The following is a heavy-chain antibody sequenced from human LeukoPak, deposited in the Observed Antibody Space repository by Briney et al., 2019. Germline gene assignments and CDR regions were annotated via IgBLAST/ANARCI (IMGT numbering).Heavy chain of an antibody. CDR2: IKQDGSEK. V-gene: IGHV3-7*05. J-gene: IGHJ4*02. D-gene: IGHD3-10*01. CDR3: ARESSSGGTLDY. CDR1: GFTFSSDW. Sequence: GGSLRLSCAASGFTFSSDWMSWVRQAPGKGLEWVANIKQDGSEKYYVDSVKGRFTISRDNAKNSLYLQMNSLRAEDTAVYYCARESSSGGTLDYWGQGTLVTVSS.